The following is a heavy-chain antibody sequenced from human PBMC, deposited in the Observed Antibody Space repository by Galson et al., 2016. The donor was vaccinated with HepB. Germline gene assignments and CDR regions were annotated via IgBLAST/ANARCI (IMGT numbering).Heavy chain of an antibody. CDR3: VRDKEGGYGFDY. CDR2: TWNDGSNK. D-gene: IGHD5-12*01. V-gene: IGHV3-33*01. CDR1: GFIFSDYG. J-gene: IGHJ4*01. Sequence: SLRLSCAASGFIFSDYGMHWVRQAPGKGLEWVAVTWNDGSNKYYADSVKGRFTISRDNSKNTLDLQVNILKVEDTAVYYCVRDKEGGYGFDYWGQGILVTVSS.